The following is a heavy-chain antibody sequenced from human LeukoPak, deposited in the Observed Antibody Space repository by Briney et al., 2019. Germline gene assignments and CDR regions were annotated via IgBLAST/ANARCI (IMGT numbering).Heavy chain of an antibody. CDR2: VYYGRTT. CDR3: VRHDGRGGATMGALDS. V-gene: IGHV4-39*01. Sequence: PSETLSLTCTVSADSISSSSHHWGWIRQSPEKGLEWIGSVYYGRTTYYNPSLNSRVTISVVTSKNQFSLQLHSVTAADTAVYYCVRHDGRGGATMGALDSWGQGSLVTVSS. J-gene: IGHJ4*02. CDR1: ADSISSSSHH. D-gene: IGHD5-12*01.